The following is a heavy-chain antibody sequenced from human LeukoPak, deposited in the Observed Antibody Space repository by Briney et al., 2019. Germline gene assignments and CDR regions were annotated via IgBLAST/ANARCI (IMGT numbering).Heavy chain of an antibody. J-gene: IGHJ5*02. CDR3: ARSELLGYVT. Sequence: SETLSLTCTVSGGSISSYYWSWIRQPPGKGLEWIGYIYYSGSTNYNPSLKSRATISVDTSKNQFSLKLSSVTAADTAVYYCARSELLGYVTWGQGTLVTVPS. D-gene: IGHD5-12*01. CDR1: GGSISSYY. CDR2: IYYSGST. V-gene: IGHV4-59*01.